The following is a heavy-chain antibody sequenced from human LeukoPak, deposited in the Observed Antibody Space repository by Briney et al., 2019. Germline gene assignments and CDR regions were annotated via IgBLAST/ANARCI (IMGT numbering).Heavy chain of an antibody. Sequence: ASVKVSCKASGYTFTSYDINWVRQATGQGLEWMGWMNPNSGNTGYAQKFQGRVTITRNTSISTAYMELSSLRSEDTAVYYCVRPYTIRGNWFDPWGQGTLVTVSS. D-gene: IGHD3-10*01. CDR2: MNPNSGNT. CDR3: VRPYTIRGNWFDP. V-gene: IGHV1-8*03. J-gene: IGHJ5*02. CDR1: GYTFTSYD.